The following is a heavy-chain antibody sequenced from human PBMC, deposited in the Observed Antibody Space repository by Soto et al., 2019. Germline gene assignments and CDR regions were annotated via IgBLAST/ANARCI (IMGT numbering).Heavy chain of an antibody. D-gene: IGHD3-22*01. V-gene: IGHV4-39*07. Sequence: SETLSLTCTVSGGSISSSSYYWGWIRQPPGKGLEWIGSIYYSGSTYYNPSLKSRVTISVDTSKNQFSLKLSSVTAADTAVYYCARDRDYYDSSDDAFDIWGQGTMVTVSS. CDR3: ARDRDYYDSSDDAFDI. CDR2: IYYSGST. J-gene: IGHJ3*02. CDR1: GGSISSSSYY.